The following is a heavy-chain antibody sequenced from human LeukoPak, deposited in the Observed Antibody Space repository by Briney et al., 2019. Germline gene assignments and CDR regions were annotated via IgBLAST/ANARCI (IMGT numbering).Heavy chain of an antibody. Sequence: GASVKVSCKASGGTFSSYAISWVRQAPGQGLEWMGGIIPIFGTANYAQKFQGRVTITADESTSTAYMELSSLGSEDTAVYYCASKPRDGYNSDFDYWGQGTLVTVSS. CDR2: IIPIFGTA. D-gene: IGHD5-24*01. J-gene: IGHJ4*02. CDR3: ASKPRDGYNSDFDY. CDR1: GGTFSSYA. V-gene: IGHV1-69*01.